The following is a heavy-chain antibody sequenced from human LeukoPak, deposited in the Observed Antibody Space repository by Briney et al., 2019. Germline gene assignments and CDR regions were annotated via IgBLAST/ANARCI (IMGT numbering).Heavy chain of an antibody. J-gene: IGHJ4*02. CDR3: ARVVSGYGYSTY. V-gene: IGHV1-18*01. CDR2: ISAYNGNT. D-gene: IGHD3-16*01. Sequence: ASVKVSCKASGYTFTSYGVSWVRQAPGQGLEWMGWISAYNGNTNYAQKFQGRVTMTTDTSTNTAYMELRSLRSDDTAVFYCARVVSGYGYSTYWGQGTLVTVSS. CDR1: GYTFTSYG.